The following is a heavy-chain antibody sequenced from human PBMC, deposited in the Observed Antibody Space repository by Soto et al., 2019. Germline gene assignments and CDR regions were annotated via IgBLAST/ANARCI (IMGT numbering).Heavy chain of an antibody. CDR1: GYSVTSYC. J-gene: IGHJ5*02. V-gene: IGHV5-10-1*01. D-gene: IGHD2-15*01. CDR3: ARHVDWFDP. CDR2: IDPSDSYT. Sequence: PGESLKISCKGSGYSVTSYCISWVRQMPGKGLEWMGRIDPSDSYTDYSPSFQGHVTISADKSISTAYLQWSSLKASDTAMYYCARHVDWFDPWGQGTLVTVSS.